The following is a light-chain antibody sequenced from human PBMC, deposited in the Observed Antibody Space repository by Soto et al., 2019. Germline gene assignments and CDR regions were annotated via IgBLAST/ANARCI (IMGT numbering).Light chain of an antibody. V-gene: IGKV3-20*01. J-gene: IGKJ3*01. CDR2: GAS. CDR3: QQYDTSHVT. Sequence: EIVLTQSPGTLSLSPGERATLSCRASQSVSSGYLAWYQQKPGQAPRLLIYGASSRATGIPARFSGSGSGPDFTLTISRLEPEDFAVYYCQQYDTSHVTFGPGTKVDI. CDR1: QSVSSGY.